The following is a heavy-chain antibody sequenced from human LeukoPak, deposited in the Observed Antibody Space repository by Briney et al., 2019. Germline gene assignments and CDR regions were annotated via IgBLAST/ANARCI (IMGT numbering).Heavy chain of an antibody. CDR2: IKSNTDGGIT. D-gene: IGHD2-2*02. CDR3: TTQLLYEHNFDY. CDR1: GFTFSDAW. J-gene: IGHJ4*02. Sequence: PGGSLRLSCAASGFTFSDAWMSWVRQTPGKGLEWVGRIKSNTDGGITDFAAPVKGRFTISRDDSENALYLQMNSLKTEDTAVYYCTTQLLYEHNFDYWGQGTLVTVSS. V-gene: IGHV3-15*01.